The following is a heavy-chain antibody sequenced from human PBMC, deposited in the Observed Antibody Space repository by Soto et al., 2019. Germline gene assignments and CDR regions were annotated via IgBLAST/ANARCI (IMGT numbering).Heavy chain of an antibody. D-gene: IGHD6-13*01. CDR3: ASSFAVAAAGLIHDY. Sequence: ASVKVSCKASGYTFTSYDINWVRQATGQGLEWMGWMNPNSGNTGYAQKFQGRVTMTRNNSISTAYMELSSLRSEDTAVYYCASSFAVAAAGLIHDYWGQGTLVTVSS. CDR1: GYTFTSYD. CDR2: MNPNSGNT. J-gene: IGHJ4*02. V-gene: IGHV1-8*01.